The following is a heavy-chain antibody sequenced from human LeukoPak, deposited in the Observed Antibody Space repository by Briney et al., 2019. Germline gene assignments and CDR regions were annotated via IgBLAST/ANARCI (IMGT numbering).Heavy chain of an antibody. CDR2: IYHSGTT. CDR1: GASLSSHY. CDR3: AAEYEYGDHDY. V-gene: IGHV4-59*11. D-gene: IGHD4-17*01. Sequence: PSETLSLTCTVSGASLSSHYWYWIRQSPGKGLEWIGYIYHSGTTKYNPSLKSRVAISADTPKSQFSLTVSSVTAADTAVYYCAAEYEYGDHDYWGQGTLVTVSS. J-gene: IGHJ4*02.